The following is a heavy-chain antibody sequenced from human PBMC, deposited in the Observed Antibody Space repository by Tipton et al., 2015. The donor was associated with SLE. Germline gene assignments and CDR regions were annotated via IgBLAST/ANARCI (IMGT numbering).Heavy chain of an antibody. CDR2: MNPNSGNT. CDR3: ARVRRSGVICPSLGY. D-gene: IGHD2-15*01. J-gene: IGHJ4*02. V-gene: IGHV1-8*02. CDR1: GYTFTSYG. Sequence: QLVQSGAEVRKPGASVKVSCKASGYTFTSYGISWVRQATGQGLEWMGWMNPNSGNTGYAQKFQGRVTMTRSTSISTAYMELSSLRSEDTAVYYCARVRRSGVICPSLGYWGQGTLVTVSS.